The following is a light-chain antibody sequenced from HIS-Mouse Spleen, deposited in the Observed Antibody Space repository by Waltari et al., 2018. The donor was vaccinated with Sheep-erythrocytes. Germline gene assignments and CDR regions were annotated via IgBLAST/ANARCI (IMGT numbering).Light chain of an antibody. CDR1: SSDVGGYNY. V-gene: IGLV2-11*01. Sequence: QSALTQPRSVSGSPGQSVTISCTGPSSDVGGYNYVSWYQQHPGKAPQLMIYDVRKWPSGVPDRFSGSKSGNTASLTTSGLQAEDEADYYCCSYTSSSTVVFGGGTKLTVL. J-gene: IGLJ2*01. CDR3: CSYTSSSTVV. CDR2: DVR.